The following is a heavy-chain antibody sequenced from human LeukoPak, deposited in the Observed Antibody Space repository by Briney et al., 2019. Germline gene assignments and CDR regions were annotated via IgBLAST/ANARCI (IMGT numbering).Heavy chain of an antibody. J-gene: IGHJ4*02. V-gene: IGHV3-7*01. CDR1: GFTFSSYW. CDR2: IKQDGSEK. CDR3: ARDFDFWSGPLDY. D-gene: IGHD3-3*01. Sequence: GGSLRLSCAASGFTFSSYWMSWVRQAPGKGLEWVANIKQDGSEKYYVDSVKGRFTISRDNAKNSLYLQMNSLRAEDTAVYYCARDFDFWSGPLDYWGQGTLVTVSS.